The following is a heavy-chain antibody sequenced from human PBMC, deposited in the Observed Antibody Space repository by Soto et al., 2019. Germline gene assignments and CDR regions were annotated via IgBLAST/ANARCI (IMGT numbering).Heavy chain of an antibody. CDR2: IIPIFGTA. D-gene: IGHD3-22*01. CDR3: ARGGIHFYDDSGHASDY. CDR1: GDTFDIYG. J-gene: IGHJ4*02. Sequence: QVQLVQSGAEVKKPGSSVKVSCKASGDTFDIYGFNWVQQAPGQGLEWMGTIIPIFGTADYAQKFEGRVSITADKSTNTAYMELASLTSEDSAIYYCARGGIHFYDDSGHASDYWGQGTLITVSS. V-gene: IGHV1-69*06.